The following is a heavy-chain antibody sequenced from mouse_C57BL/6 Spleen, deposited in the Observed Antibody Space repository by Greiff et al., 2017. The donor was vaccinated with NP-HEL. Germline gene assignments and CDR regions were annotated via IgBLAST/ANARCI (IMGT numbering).Heavy chain of an antibody. CDR3: TGEENDGYLDY. CDR2: IRLKSDNYAT. D-gene: IGHD2-3*01. CDR1: GFTFSNYW. V-gene: IGHV6-3*01. J-gene: IGHJ2*01. Sequence: EVQLQQSGGGLVQPGGSMKLSCVASGFTFSNYWMNWVRQSPEQGLEWVAQIRLKSDNYATHYAESVKGRFTISRDDSKSSVYLQMNNLRAEDTGIYYCTGEENDGYLDYWGQGTTLTVSS.